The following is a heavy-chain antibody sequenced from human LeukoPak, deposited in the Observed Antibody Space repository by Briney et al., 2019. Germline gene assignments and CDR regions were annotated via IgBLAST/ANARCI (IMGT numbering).Heavy chain of an antibody. D-gene: IGHD6-19*01. Sequence: VRSLRLSCAASGLTFSSYSMSGVGQAPGKGRDWVAYISSSSMSIYYADSLKGRFTISRDNAKNSLYLQMHSLRAEATAVYYCARVLATSYSSGWYLIQPLLVPYYSYYMDVWGKGTTVTISS. CDR1: GLTFSSYS. J-gene: IGHJ6*03. CDR2: ISSSSMSI. CDR3: ARVLATSYSSGWYLIQPLLVPYYSYYMDV. V-gene: IGHV3-48*01.